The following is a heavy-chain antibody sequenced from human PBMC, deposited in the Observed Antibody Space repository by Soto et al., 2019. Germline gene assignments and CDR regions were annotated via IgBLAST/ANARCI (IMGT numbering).Heavy chain of an antibody. V-gene: IGHV5-51*01. Sequence: PGESLKISCKGSGYSFTSYWIGWVRQMPGKGLEWMGIIYPGDSDTRYSPSFQGQVTISADKSISTAYLQWSSLKASDTAMYYCARHVCGGAECRANLYDFWSGYPGSRYYGMDVWGQGTTVTVSS. J-gene: IGHJ6*02. CDR3: ARHVCGGAECRANLYDFWSGYPGSRYYGMDV. CDR1: GYSFTSYW. CDR2: IYPGDSDT. D-gene: IGHD3-3*01.